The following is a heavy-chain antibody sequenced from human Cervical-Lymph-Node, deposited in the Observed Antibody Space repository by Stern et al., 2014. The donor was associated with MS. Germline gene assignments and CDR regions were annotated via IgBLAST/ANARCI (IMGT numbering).Heavy chain of an antibody. Sequence: MQLVESGGGVVQPGRSLRLSCDASGFTFSRYPMHWVRQAPGQGLEWMAVISYDGRINDYAGSVRGRFTISRDNSKNTLFLEMRSLRAEDTAVYYCARDLNLAAWGAFDTWGQGTLVTVSS. CDR1: GFTFSRYP. V-gene: IGHV3-30*04. D-gene: IGHD6-19*01. CDR2: ISYDGRIN. J-gene: IGHJ3*02. CDR3: ARDLNLAAWGAFDT.